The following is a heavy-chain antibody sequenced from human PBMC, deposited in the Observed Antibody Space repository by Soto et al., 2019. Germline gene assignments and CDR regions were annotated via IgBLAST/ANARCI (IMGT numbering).Heavy chain of an antibody. V-gene: IGHV4-39*01. CDR3: ARLYYDFWSGYSLGQYGMDV. D-gene: IGHD3-3*01. Sequence: SETLSLTCTVSGGSISSGDYYWGWIRQPPGKGLEWIGSIYYSGSTYYNPSLKSRVTISVDASKNQFSLKLSSVTAADTAVYYCARLYYDFWSGYSLGQYGMDVWGQGTTVTVSS. CDR1: GGSISSGDYY. J-gene: IGHJ6*02. CDR2: IYYSGST.